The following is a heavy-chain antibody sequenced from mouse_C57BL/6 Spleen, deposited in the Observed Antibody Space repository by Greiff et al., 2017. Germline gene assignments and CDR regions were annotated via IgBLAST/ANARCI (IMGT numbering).Heavy chain of an antibody. CDR1: GYTFTSYW. CDR3: ARSGKDAMDY. V-gene: IGHV1-69*01. D-gene: IGHD3-1*01. J-gene: IGHJ4*01. Sequence: QVQLQQPGAELVMPGASVKLSCKASGYTFTSYWMHWVKQRPGQGLEWIGEIDPSASYTNYNQKFKGKSTLTVDKSSSTAYMQLSSLTSEDSAVYDCARSGKDAMDYWGQGTSVTVSS. CDR2: IDPSASYT.